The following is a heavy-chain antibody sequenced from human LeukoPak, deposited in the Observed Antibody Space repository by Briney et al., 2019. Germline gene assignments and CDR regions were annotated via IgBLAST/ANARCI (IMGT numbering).Heavy chain of an antibody. CDR1: GYTFTSYH. CDR2: INPSGGST. Sequence: GASVKVSCKASGYTFTSYHMHWVRQAPGQGLEWMGIINPSGGSTSYAQKFQGRVTMTRDTSTSTVYMELSSLRSEDTAVYYCAREDCSSTSCHSRLGSGDYWGQGTLVTVSS. CDR3: AREDCSSTSCHSRLGSGDY. J-gene: IGHJ4*02. D-gene: IGHD2-2*02. V-gene: IGHV1-46*01.